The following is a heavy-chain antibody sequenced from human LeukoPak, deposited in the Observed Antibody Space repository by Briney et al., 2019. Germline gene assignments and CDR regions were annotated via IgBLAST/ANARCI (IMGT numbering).Heavy chain of an antibody. CDR3: GVYGDRDAFDI. Sequence: GGSLRLSCAASGFTFSSYSMNWVRQAPGKGLEWVSSISSSSSYIYYADSVKGRFTISRDNAKSSLYLQMNSLRAEDTAAYYCGVYGDRDAFDIWGQGTMVTVSS. CDR2: ISSSSSYI. CDR1: GFTFSSYS. V-gene: IGHV3-21*01. J-gene: IGHJ3*02. D-gene: IGHD4-17*01.